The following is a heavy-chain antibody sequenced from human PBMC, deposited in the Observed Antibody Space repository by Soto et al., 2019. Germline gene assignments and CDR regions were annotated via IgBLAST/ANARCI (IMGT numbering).Heavy chain of an antibody. V-gene: IGHV4-31*03. J-gene: IGHJ5*02. D-gene: IGHD3-22*01. CDR2: IYYSGST. Sequence: PSETLSLTCTVSGGSISSGGYYWSWIRQHPGKGLEWIGYIYYSGSTYYNPSLKSRVTISVDTSKNQFSLKLSSVTAADTAVYYCARDRVSSGYQVYNWFDPWGQGTLVTVSS. CDR1: GGSISSGGYY. CDR3: ARDRVSSGYQVYNWFDP.